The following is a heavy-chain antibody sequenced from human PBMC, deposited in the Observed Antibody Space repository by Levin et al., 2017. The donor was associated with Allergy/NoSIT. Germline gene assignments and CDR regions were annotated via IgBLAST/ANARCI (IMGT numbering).Heavy chain of an antibody. CDR2: IFHSGST. Sequence: SETLSLTCAVSGGSISSTNWWSWVRQPPGKGLEWIGEIFHSGSTNYNPSLKSRVTISVDASENQFSLKLSSVTAADTAMYYCAREYCSGTSCYYFDYWGQGTLVTVSS. V-gene: IGHV4-4*02. D-gene: IGHD2-15*01. CDR1: GGSISSTNW. CDR3: AREYCSGTSCYYFDY. J-gene: IGHJ4*02.